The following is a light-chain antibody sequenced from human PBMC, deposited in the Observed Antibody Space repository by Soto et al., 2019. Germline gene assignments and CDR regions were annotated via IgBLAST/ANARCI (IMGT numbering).Light chain of an antibody. V-gene: IGKV1-6*01. CDR3: LQDYNSLRT. CDR2: AAS. J-gene: IGKJ1*01. Sequence: AIQMTQSPSSLSASVGDRVTITCRAIQGIRNDLGWYQQKPGKAPKLLIYAASSLQSWVPSRFSGSGSVTDFTLTISSLQPEDVATYYCLQDYNSLRTFGQGTKVEIK. CDR1: QGIRND.